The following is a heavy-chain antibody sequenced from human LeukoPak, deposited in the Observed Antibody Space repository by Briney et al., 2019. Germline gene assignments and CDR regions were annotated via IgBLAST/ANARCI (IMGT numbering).Heavy chain of an antibody. Sequence: GASVKVSCKASGYTFTGYYMHWVRQAPGQGLEWMGWISAYNNNTNYAQKLQGRVTMTTDTSTSTAYMELRSLRSDDTAVYYCARDYHDILTPPNYWGQGTLVTVSS. J-gene: IGHJ4*02. CDR3: ARDYHDILTPPNY. D-gene: IGHD3-9*01. CDR2: ISAYNNNT. V-gene: IGHV1-18*04. CDR1: GYTFTGYY.